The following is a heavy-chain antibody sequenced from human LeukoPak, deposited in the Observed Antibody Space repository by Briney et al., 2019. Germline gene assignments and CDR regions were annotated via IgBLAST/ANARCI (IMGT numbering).Heavy chain of an antibody. V-gene: IGHV4-61*08. CDR1: GGSISSGGYY. J-gene: IGHJ4*02. CDR3: ARNLAGGFDY. Sequence: PSQTLSLTCTVSGGSISSGGYYWSWIRQPPGKGLEWIGYIYYSGSTNYNPSLKSRVTISVDTSKNQFSLKLSSVTAADTAVYYCARNLAGGFDYWGQGTLVTVSS. CDR2: IYYSGST. D-gene: IGHD2-15*01.